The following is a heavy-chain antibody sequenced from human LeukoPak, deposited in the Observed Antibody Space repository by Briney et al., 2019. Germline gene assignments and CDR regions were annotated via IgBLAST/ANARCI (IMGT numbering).Heavy chain of an antibody. Sequence: QPGGSLRLSCAASGFTFSSYAMSWVRQAPGKGLEWVSAVSGSGGSTYYADSVKGRFTISRDNSKNTLYLQMNSLRAEDTAVYYCAKGSGSSWEYYFDYWGQGTLVTVSS. CDR2: VSGSGGST. J-gene: IGHJ4*02. D-gene: IGHD6-13*01. CDR1: GFTFSSYA. V-gene: IGHV3-23*01. CDR3: AKGSGSSWEYYFDY.